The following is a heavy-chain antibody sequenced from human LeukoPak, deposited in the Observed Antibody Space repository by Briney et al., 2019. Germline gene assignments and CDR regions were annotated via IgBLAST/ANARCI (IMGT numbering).Heavy chain of an antibody. CDR1: GFTFSRYA. CDR2: INSGGGST. J-gene: IGHJ3*02. CDR3: AKDTGAWPEASDI. D-gene: IGHD1-14*01. Sequence: PGGSLRLSCAASGFTFSRYAMSWVRQAPGKGLWWVSTINSGGGSTYYAYSVKGRLSISRDKSKSTVYLQMNRRRAEDTAVYYCAKDTGAWPEASDIWGEGTMVTASS. V-gene: IGHV3-23*01.